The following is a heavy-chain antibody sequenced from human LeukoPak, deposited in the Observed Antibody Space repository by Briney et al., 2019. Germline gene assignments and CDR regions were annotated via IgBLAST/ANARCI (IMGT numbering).Heavy chain of an antibody. V-gene: IGHV3-11*01. CDR1: GFTFSDYY. Sequence: KPGGSLRLSCAASGFTFSDYYMSWIRQAPGKGLEWVSYISSSGSTIYYADSVKGRFTISRDNAKNSLYLQMNSLRAEDAAVYYCARDRTPGGYAPQDYWGQGTLVTVSS. CDR2: ISSSGSTI. J-gene: IGHJ4*02. D-gene: IGHD5-12*01. CDR3: ARDRTPGGYAPQDY.